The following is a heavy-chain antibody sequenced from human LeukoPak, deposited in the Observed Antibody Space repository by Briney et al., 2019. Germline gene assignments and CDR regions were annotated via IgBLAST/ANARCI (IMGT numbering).Heavy chain of an antibody. Sequence: SGGSLTLSCAASGFSFSSTSMHWVRQAPGKGLEWVAVISSTGNIKNFADSVKGRFTISRDNSKNTLYLQMNTLRAEDTSFYYCAKDNSHWLFDYWGRGTLVTVTS. J-gene: IGHJ4*02. V-gene: IGHV3-30-3*01. CDR3: AKDNSHWLFDY. CDR1: GFSFSSTS. D-gene: IGHD1-1*01. CDR2: ISSTGNIK.